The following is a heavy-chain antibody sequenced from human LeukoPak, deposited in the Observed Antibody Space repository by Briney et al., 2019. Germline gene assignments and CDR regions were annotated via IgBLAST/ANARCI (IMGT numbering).Heavy chain of an antibody. CDR3: AKRRYDFWSGYKGLAY. V-gene: IGHV3-23*01. J-gene: IGHJ4*02. Sequence: GGSLRLSCAASGFTFSSYAMSWVRQAPGKGLEWVSVISGSGGSTYYADSVKGRFTVSRDNSKNTLYLQMNSLGAEDTAVYYCAKRRYDFWSGYKGLAYWGQGTLVTVSS. CDR1: GFTFSSYA. D-gene: IGHD3-3*01. CDR2: ISGSGGST.